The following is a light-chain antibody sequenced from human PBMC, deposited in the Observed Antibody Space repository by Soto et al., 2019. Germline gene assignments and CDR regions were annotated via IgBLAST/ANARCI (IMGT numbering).Light chain of an antibody. J-gene: IGKJ1*01. CDR1: QSVSSY. CDR2: GAS. Sequence: EIVMTQSPATLSVSPEDRATLSCRASQSVSSYLAWYQQKPGQAPRLLIYGASTRATGIPARFSGSGSGTEFTLTISSLQSEDSAVYYCQQYNNWPWTFGQGTKVEIK. V-gene: IGKV3-15*01. CDR3: QQYNNWPWT.